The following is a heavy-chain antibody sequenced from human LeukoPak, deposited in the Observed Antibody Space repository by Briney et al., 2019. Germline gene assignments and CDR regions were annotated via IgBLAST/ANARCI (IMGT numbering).Heavy chain of an antibody. V-gene: IGHV4-59*01. CDR1: GDSINNNY. CDR2: IYSSGTS. CDR3: ARSSESSFGP. Sequence: SETLSLTCTVSGDSINNNYWSWIRQPPGKGLEWIGEIYSSGTSMSNSFLNSRVTLSVDTSNNQFSLSLRSVTAADTAVYYCARSSESSFGPWGQGILVIVSS. J-gene: IGHJ5*02. D-gene: IGHD1-26*01.